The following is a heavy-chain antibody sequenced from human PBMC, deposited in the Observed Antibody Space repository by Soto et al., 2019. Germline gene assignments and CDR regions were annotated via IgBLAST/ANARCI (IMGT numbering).Heavy chain of an antibody. CDR2: IYYSGST. D-gene: IGHD6-13*01. CDR3: ASRHSSPYFDY. V-gene: IGHV4-30-4*01. CDR1: GGSISSGYYY. J-gene: IGHJ4*02. Sequence: QVQLQESGPGLVKPSQTLSLTCTVSGGSISSGYYYWSWIRQPPGKGLEWIGSIYYSGSTYYNPSLNSRVTISVDTSKNHYSLKLNSVTDADTAVYYCASRHSSPYFDYWGQGTLVTVSS.